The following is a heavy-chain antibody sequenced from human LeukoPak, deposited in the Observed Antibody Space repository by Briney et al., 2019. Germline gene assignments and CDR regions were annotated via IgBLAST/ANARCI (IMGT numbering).Heavy chain of an antibody. D-gene: IGHD3-22*01. CDR1: GFTFSSYA. Sequence: GRSLRLSCVPSGFTFSSYAMTWVRQAPGKGLEWVSAIRGSGGSTYYADSGKGRFTISRDNAKSTLYVQMNSLRAEGTAVYYCAKTGDSSGFYYGVDYWGQGTLVTVSS. J-gene: IGHJ4*02. CDR3: AKTGDSSGFYYGVDY. V-gene: IGHV3-23*01. CDR2: IRGSGGST.